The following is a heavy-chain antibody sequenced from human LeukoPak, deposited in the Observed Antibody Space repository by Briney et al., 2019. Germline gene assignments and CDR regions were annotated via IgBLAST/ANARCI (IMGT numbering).Heavy chain of an antibody. CDR1: GFTFSSYA. J-gene: IGHJ4*02. Sequence: GGSLRLSCAASGFTFSSYAMSWVRQAPGKGLEWVSTISNSNGNTYYADSVKGRFTISRDNSKNTLYLQMISLTAQDTAMYYRAKATGNLGNWGQGTLVTVSS. CDR2: ISNSNGNT. V-gene: IGHV3-23*01. CDR3: AKATGNLGN. D-gene: IGHD1-1*01.